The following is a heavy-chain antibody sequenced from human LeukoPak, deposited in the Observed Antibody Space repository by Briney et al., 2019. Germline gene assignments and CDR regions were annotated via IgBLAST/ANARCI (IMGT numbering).Heavy chain of an antibody. CDR1: RFTFSSYW. D-gene: IGHD1/OR15-1a*01. CDR3: EVGGNSDYGDY. V-gene: IGHV3-74*01. J-gene: IGHJ4*02. CDR2: INSDGSST. Sequence: EGSLRLSCAASRFTFSSYWMHWVRQAPGKGLVWVSRINSDGSSTSYADSVKGRFTISRDNAKNTLYLQMNSLRAEDTALYYCEVGGNSDYGDYWGQGTLVTVSS.